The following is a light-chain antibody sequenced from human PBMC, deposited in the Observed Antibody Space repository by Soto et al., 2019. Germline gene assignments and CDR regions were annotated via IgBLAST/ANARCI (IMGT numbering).Light chain of an antibody. Sequence: DIQMTQSPSTLSASVGDRVTITCRASQSISSWLAWYQQKPGKAPKLLIYDASSLETGVPSRFSGSGSGTDFTLTIRRLQPDDFATYYCQQYNSYWTFGQGTKVVIK. CDR1: QSISSW. CDR3: QQYNSYWT. CDR2: DAS. V-gene: IGKV1-5*01. J-gene: IGKJ1*01.